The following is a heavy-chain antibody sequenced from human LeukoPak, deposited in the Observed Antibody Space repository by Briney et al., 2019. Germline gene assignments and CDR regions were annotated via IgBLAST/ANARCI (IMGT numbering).Heavy chain of an antibody. Sequence: GGSLRLSCAASGFTFSSYAMSWVRQAPGKGLEWVSAISGSGGSTYYADSVKGRFTISRDNSKNTLYLQMNSLRAEDTAVYYRAKNSWNYFTPDYWGQGTLVTVSS. CDR1: GFTFSSYA. D-gene: IGHD1-7*01. J-gene: IGHJ4*02. CDR3: AKNSWNYFTPDY. CDR2: ISGSGGST. V-gene: IGHV3-23*01.